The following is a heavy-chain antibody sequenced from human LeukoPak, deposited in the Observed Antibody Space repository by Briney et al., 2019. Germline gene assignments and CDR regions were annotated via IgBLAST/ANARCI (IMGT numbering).Heavy chain of an antibody. Sequence: ASVKVSCKASGYAFPHYGVQWVRQAPGQALEWMGWINAGNGDDTKYSQKFQARLTMTTDTSATTVYMELNSLRSEDTAVYYCARSGSNWSCDSWGQGTLVTVSS. D-gene: IGHD6-13*01. J-gene: IGHJ4*02. CDR1: GYAFPHYG. CDR3: ARSGSNWSCDS. CDR2: INAGNGDDT. V-gene: IGHV1-3*01.